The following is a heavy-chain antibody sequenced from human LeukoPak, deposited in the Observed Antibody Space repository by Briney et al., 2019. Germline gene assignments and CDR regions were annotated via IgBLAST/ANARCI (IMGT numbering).Heavy chain of an antibody. J-gene: IGHJ5*02. CDR3: AKGGHYSCFDP. D-gene: IGHD1-26*01. CDR2: ISGFGENT. Sequence: GESLKISCAASGFTFISSAMSWVRQAPGKGLEWVSTISGFGENTYYADSVKGRFTISRDNFKSALFLQMNSLRAEDTAVYYCAKGGHYSCFDPWGQGTLVIVSS. V-gene: IGHV3-23*01. CDR1: GFTFISSA.